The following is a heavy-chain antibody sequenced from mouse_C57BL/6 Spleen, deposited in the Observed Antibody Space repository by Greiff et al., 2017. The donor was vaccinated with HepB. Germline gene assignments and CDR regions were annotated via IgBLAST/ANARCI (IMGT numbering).Heavy chain of an antibody. CDR2: IYPRSGNT. Sequence: VQLQQSGAELARPGASVKLSCKASGYTFTSYGISWVKQRTGQGLEWIGEIYPRSGNTYYNEKFKGKATLTADKSSSTAYMELRSLTSEDSAVYCWARSLTTVVARGYFDVWGTGTTVTVSS. CDR3: ARSLTTVVARGYFDV. V-gene: IGHV1-81*01. CDR1: GYTFTSYG. J-gene: IGHJ1*03. D-gene: IGHD1-1*01.